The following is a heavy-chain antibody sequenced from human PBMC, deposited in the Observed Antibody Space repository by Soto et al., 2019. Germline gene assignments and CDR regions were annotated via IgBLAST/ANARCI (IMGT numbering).Heavy chain of an antibody. V-gene: IGHV1-69*13. J-gene: IGHJ6*02. CDR3: EIDVGSGELSVV. Sequence: SVKVSGKASGVTVSNYGISWVRQAPGKGLEWIGGLIPLFGTPDSPKKFQGSIPITADDSTTTVYMDFRSLRFEDTAVYFCEIDVGSGELSVVWCHVTTVTDS. D-gene: IGHD3-10*01. CDR1: GVTVSNYG. CDR2: LIPLFGTP.